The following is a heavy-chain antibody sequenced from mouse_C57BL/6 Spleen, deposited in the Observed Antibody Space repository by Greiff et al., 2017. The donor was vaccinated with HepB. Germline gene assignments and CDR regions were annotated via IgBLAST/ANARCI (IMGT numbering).Heavy chain of an antibody. Sequence: EVQLQESGPGLVKPSQSLSLPCTVPGYSITSGYGWSWIRQFHGNTLEWMGYIRYSGSTNYNPSLKSRISITRDTSKNQFVLQLQSLTTEDTATYYCARPARIKYWGQGTTLTVSS. J-gene: IGHJ2*01. CDR3: ARPARIKY. CDR2: IRYSGST. CDR1: GYSITSGYG. D-gene: IGHD3-3*01. V-gene: IGHV3-1*02.